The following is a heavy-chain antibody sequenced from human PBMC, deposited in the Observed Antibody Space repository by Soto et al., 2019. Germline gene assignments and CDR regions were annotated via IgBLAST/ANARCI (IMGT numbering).Heavy chain of an antibody. V-gene: IGHV1-69*08. D-gene: IGHD3-3*01. CDR1: GGTFSTHS. J-gene: IGHJ4*02. Sequence: QVQLVQSGAEVKKPGSSVKVSCKTSGGTFSTHSISWVRQAPGQGLEWLGRVIPVLGIANYAQKLQGRVTITADKSTNTSYMEMRSLRSEDTALYYCVRDAISAAPETPTLDYWGPGTPVTVSS. CDR3: VRDAISAAPETPTLDY. CDR2: VIPVLGIA.